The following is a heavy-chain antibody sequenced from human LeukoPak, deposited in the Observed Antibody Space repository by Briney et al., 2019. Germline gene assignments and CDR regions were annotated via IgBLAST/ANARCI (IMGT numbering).Heavy chain of an antibody. D-gene: IGHD2-2*01. Sequence: PGGSLRLACAASGFTFSSYAMSWVRQAPGEWLEWVSAISGSGGSTYYADSVKGRFTISRDNSKNTLYLQMNSLRAEDTAVYYCADLVVPAAIGYWGQGTLVTVSS. CDR2: ISGSGGST. CDR3: ADLVVPAAIGY. J-gene: IGHJ4*02. CDR1: GFTFSSYA. V-gene: IGHV3-23*01.